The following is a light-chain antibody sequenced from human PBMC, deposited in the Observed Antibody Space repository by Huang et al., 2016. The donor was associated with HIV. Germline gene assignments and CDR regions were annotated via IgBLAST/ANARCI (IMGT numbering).Light chain of an antibody. V-gene: IGKV1-39*01. Sequence: DIQMTQSPSTLSASVGDRVTITCRASQSISTYLNWYQQKPEKAPKLLIYAASTLQSGVPSRFSGSGSGTDLTLTISSLQPEDVATYYCQQTYSTLTFGPGTKVDIK. CDR1: QSISTY. CDR2: AAS. J-gene: IGKJ3*01. CDR3: QQTYSTLT.